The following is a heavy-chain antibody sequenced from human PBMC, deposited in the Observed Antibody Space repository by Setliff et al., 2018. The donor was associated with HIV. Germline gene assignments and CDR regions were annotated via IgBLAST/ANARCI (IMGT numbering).Heavy chain of an antibody. V-gene: IGHV3-21*01. CDR3: ARAQDV. CDR2: ISSSSTYV. Sequence: PGGSLRLSCAPSGFTVSSNYMTWVRQAPGKGLEWVSSISSSSTYVYYADSVKGRFTVSRDNAKNSLYLHMNSLRAEDTAVYYCARAQDVWGQGTLVTVSS. D-gene: IGHD3-16*01. J-gene: IGHJ4*02. CDR1: GFTVSSNY.